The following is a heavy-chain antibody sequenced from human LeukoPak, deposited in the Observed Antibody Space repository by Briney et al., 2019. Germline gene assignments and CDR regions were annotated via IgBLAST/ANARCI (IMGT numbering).Heavy chain of an antibody. CDR2: ISSSSSTV. V-gene: IGHV3-48*01. CDR3: ARDPGYCSSTSCYSDY. CDR1: GFNFRNYN. J-gene: IGHJ4*02. D-gene: IGHD2-2*01. Sequence: PGGSLRLSCAASGFNFRNYNMNWVRQAPGKGLEWVSYISSSSSTVYYADSVKGRFTISRDNENNSLYLQMNSLRAEDTAVYYCARDPGYCSSTSCYSDYWGQGTLVTVSS.